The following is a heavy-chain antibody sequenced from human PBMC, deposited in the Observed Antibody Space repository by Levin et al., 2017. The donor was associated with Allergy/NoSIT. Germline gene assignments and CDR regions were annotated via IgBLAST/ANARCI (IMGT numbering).Heavy chain of an antibody. Sequence: SETLSLTCTVSGGSISSSDSYWGWIRQSPGKGLEWLGSVYYTGSTYYNPSLKSRVTLSLDTSTKQFSLRLKSVSAADEAAYHCARHLVAAGMAATGNRFDFWGQGTLVTVSS. CDR2: VYYTGST. D-gene: IGHD6-13*01. J-gene: IGHJ4*02. CDR3: ARHLVAAGMAATGNRFDF. V-gene: IGHV4-39*01. CDR1: GGSISSSDSY.